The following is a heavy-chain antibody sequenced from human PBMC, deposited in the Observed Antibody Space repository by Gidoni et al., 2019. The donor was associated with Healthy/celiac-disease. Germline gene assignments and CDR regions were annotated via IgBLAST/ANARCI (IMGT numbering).Heavy chain of an antibody. V-gene: IGHV3-48*03. J-gene: IGHJ4*02. Sequence: EVQLVESGGGLVQPGGSLRLSCAASGFTFSSYEMNWVRQAPGKGLEWVSYISSSGSTIYYADSVKGRFTISRDNAKNSLYLQMNSLRAEDTAVYYCARDHLLWAFDYWGQGTLVTVSS. CDR3: ARDHLLWAFDY. CDR1: GFTFSSYE. D-gene: IGHD2-2*01. CDR2: ISSSGSTI.